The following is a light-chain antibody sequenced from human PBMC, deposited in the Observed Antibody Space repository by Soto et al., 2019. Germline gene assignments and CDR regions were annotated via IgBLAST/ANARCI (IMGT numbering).Light chain of an antibody. CDR1: QSVGSN. CDR2: GAS. CDR3: QQYNNWPPDRT. V-gene: IGKV3-15*01. J-gene: IGKJ1*01. Sequence: EIVMTQSPATLSVSPGERATLSCRASQSVGSNLARYQQKPGQAPRLLIYGASTRATGIPARFSGSGSGTEFTLTISSLQSEDFAICFCQQYNNWPPDRTFGQGTKVEIK.